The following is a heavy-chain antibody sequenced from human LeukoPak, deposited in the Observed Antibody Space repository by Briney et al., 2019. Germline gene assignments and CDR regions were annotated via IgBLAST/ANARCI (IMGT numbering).Heavy chain of an antibody. CDR2: ISAYNGNT. Sequence: ASVKVSCKASGYTFISYGSSWVRQAPGQGLEWMGWISAYNGNTNYAQKLQGRVTMTTDTSTSTAYMELRSLRSDDTAVYYCARDRALVYDKALDLWGQGTLVTVSS. J-gene: IGHJ5*02. V-gene: IGHV1-18*01. CDR1: GYTFISYG. CDR3: ARDRALVYDKALDL. D-gene: IGHD2-8*01.